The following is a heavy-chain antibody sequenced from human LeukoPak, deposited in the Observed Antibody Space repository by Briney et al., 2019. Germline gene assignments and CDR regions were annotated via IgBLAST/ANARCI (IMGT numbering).Heavy chain of an antibody. V-gene: IGHV1-8*01. Sequence: GASVKVSCKASGYTFTSYDINWVRQATGQGLEWMGWMNPNNGNTGYAQKFQGRVTMTRNTSISTAYMELSSLRSEDTAVYYCARVPPPTGYSSSWRRNFDYWGQGTLVTVSS. CDR1: GYTFTSYD. CDR3: ARVPPPTGYSSSWRRNFDY. CDR2: MNPNNGNT. D-gene: IGHD6-13*01. J-gene: IGHJ4*02.